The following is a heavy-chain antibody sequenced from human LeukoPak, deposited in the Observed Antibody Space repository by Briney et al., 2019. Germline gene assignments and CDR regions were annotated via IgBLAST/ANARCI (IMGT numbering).Heavy chain of an antibody. D-gene: IGHD4-11*01. CDR1: GYSFTSYW. CDR2: IYPGDSDT. Sequence: GESLKISCKGSGYSFTSYWIGWVRPMPGKGLDWMGMIYPGDSDTRYSPSFQGQVTISADKSISTAYLQWSSLKASDTAMYYCARTLTNNLPIYFDYWGQGTLVTVSS. CDR3: ARTLTNNLPIYFDY. V-gene: IGHV5-51*01. J-gene: IGHJ4*02.